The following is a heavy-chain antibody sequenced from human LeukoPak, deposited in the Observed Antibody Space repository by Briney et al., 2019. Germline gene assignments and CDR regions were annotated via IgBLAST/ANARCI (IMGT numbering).Heavy chain of an antibody. CDR2: IYYSGST. V-gene: IGHV4-31*03. J-gene: IGHJ4*02. D-gene: IGHD2-21*02. Sequence: PSQTLSLTCTVSGGSISSGGYYWSWIRQHPGKGLEWIGYIYYSGSTYYNPSLKSRVTISVDTSKNQFSLKLSSVTAADTAVYYCARDSGESPYCGGDFYPYWGQGTLVTVSS. CDR1: GGSISSGGYY. CDR3: ARDSGESPYCGGDFYPY.